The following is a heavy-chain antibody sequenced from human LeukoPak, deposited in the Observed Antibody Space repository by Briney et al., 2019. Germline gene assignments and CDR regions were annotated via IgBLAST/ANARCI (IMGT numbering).Heavy chain of an antibody. J-gene: IGHJ4*02. CDR2: INPNSGGT. CDR1: GYIFTGYY. Sequence: ASVKVSCKASGYIFTGYYIHWVRQAPGQGLEWIGWINPNSGGTNYAQKFQGRVTMTRDTSISTAYVELSRLRSDDTAVYYCARDGGRYYGDYYFDYWGQGTLVTVSS. V-gene: IGHV1-2*02. CDR3: ARDGGRYYGDYYFDY. D-gene: IGHD4-17*01.